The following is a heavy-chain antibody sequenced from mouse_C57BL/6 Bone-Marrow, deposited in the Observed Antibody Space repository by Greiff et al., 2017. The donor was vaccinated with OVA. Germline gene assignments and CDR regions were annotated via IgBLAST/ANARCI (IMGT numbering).Heavy chain of an antibody. J-gene: IGHJ2*01. V-gene: IGHV1-63*01. CDR1: GYTFTNYW. Sequence: QVQLQQSGAELVRPGTSVKMSCKASGYTFTNYWIGWAKQRPGHGLEWIGDIYPGGGYTNYNEKFKGKATLTADKSSSTAYMQFSSLTSEDSAIYYCAIIYDGYSYYFDYWGQGTTLTVSS. CDR2: IYPGGGYT. D-gene: IGHD2-3*01. CDR3: AIIYDGYSYYFDY.